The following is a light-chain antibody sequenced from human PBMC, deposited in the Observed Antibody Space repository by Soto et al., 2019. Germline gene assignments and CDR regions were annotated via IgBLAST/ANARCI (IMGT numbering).Light chain of an antibody. CDR2: KAS. Sequence: DIQMTQSPSTLSASVGDRVTITCRASQSIRTWLAWYQQKPGKAPKLLISKASSLESGVPSRFSGSGSGTEFTLTISSLQPDDFASYYCQQYNSYSEWTFGQGTKVEIK. J-gene: IGKJ1*01. CDR3: QQYNSYSEWT. CDR1: QSIRTW. V-gene: IGKV1-5*03.